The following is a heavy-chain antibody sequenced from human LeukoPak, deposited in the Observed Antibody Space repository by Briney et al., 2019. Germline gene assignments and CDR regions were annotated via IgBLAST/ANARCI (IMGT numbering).Heavy chain of an antibody. V-gene: IGHV3-7*03. CDR2: IKQDGSEK. CDR3: AKGLAVAGNGFDY. Sequence: GGSLRLSCAASGFTFSSYWMSWVRQAPGKGLEWVANIKQDGSEKYYVDSVKGRFTISRDNAKNSLYLQMNSLRAEDTAIYYCAKGLAVAGNGFDYWGQGALVTVSS. D-gene: IGHD6-19*01. CDR1: GFTFSSYW. J-gene: IGHJ4*02.